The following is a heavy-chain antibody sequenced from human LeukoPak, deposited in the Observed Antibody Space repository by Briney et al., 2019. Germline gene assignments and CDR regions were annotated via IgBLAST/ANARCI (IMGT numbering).Heavy chain of an antibody. CDR1: GGSISSGSYY. J-gene: IGHJ4*02. Sequence: ASETLSLTCTVSGGSISSGSYYWGWIRQPPGKGLEWIASMYYSGTTFYSPSLKNRVTISIDTSKNQLSLKLGSVTAADTAVYYCARHPPRDGSAFDYWGQGTLVTVSS. CDR2: MYYSGTT. CDR3: ARHPPRDGSAFDY. V-gene: IGHV4-39*01.